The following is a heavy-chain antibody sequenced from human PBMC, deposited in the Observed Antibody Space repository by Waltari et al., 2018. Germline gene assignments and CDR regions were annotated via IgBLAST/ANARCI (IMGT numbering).Heavy chain of an antibody. CDR1: GYTFTGYY. CDR2: INPNSGGT. J-gene: IGHJ6*02. CDR3: ARDFNGEWVIPYYYYGMDV. V-gene: IGHV1-2*02. Sequence: QVQLVQSGAEVKKPGASVKVSCKASGYTFTGYYMPWVRQATGTGLEWRGWINPNSGGTNYAQKFHGRVTMTRDTSISTAYMELSRLRSDDTAVYYCARDFNGEWVIPYYYYGMDVWGQGTTVTVSS. D-gene: IGHD3-10*01.